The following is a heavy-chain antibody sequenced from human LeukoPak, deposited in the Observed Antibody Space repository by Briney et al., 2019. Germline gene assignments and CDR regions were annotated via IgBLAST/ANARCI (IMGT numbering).Heavy chain of an antibody. J-gene: IGHJ4*02. CDR3: AKGKSERELLRARYCFDY. V-gene: IGHV3-23*01. Sequence: GGSLRLSCAASGFTFSSYAMSWVRQAPGKGLEWVSAISGSGGSTYYADSVKGRFTISRDNSKNTLYLQMNSLRAEDTAVYYCAKGKSERELLRARYCFDYWGEGALVTVSS. D-gene: IGHD3-10*01. CDR2: ISGSGGST. CDR1: GFTFSSYA.